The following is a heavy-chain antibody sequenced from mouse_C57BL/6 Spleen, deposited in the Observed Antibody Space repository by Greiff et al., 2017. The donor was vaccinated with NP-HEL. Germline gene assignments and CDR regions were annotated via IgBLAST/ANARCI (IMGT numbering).Heavy chain of an antibody. CDR2: ISSGSSTI. CDR1: GFTFSDYG. CDR3: ARDGSSPYYFDY. J-gene: IGHJ2*01. D-gene: IGHD1-1*01. Sequence: EVMLVESGGGLVKPGGSLKLSCAASGFTFSDYGMNWVRQAPEKGLEWVAYISSGSSTIYYADTVKGRFTITRDNAKNTLFLQMTSLRSEDTAMYYCARDGSSPYYFDYWGQGTTLTVSS. V-gene: IGHV5-17*01.